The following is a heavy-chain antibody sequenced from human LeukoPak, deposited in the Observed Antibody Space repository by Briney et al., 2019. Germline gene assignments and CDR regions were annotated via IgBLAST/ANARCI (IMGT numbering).Heavy chain of an antibody. CDR2: INPSGGST. CDR3: ARAPWELLLLDY. CDR1: GYTFTSYY. V-gene: IGHV1-46*01. D-gene: IGHD1-26*01. J-gene: IGHJ4*02. Sequence: ASVTVSCKATGYTFTSYYMHWVRQAPGQGLEWMGIINPSGGSTSYAQKFQGRVTMTRDMSTSTVYMELSSLRSEDTAVYYCARAPWELLLLDYWGQGTLVTVSS.